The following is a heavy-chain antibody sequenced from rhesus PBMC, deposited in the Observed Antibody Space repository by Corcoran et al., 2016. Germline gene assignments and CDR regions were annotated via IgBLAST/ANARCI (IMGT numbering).Heavy chain of an antibody. J-gene: IGHJ6*01. CDR1: GGSISDSYR. CDR3: ARDLTTIPYGLDS. V-gene: IGHV4S10*01. Sequence: QVQLQESGPGVVKPSETLSLICAVSGGSISDSYRWSWIRQPPGKGLEWIGYISGRSTSTHSNPALKGRVTISKDTSNNQFSLKPSSVTAADTAVYYCARDLTTIPYGLDSWGQGVLVTVSS. D-gene: IGHD1-1*01. CDR2: ISGRSTST.